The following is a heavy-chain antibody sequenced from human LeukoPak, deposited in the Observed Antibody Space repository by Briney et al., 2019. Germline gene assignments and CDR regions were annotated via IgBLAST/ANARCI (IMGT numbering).Heavy chain of an antibody. CDR2: IYTSGST. V-gene: IGHV4-4*07. D-gene: IGHD3-3*01. Sequence: PSETLSLTCTVSGGSISSYYWSWIRQPGGKGLEWIGRIYTSGSTNYNPSLKSRVTMSVDTSKNQFSLKLSSVTAADTAVYYCAIQYYDFWSGYLDYWGQGTLVTVSS. CDR3: AIQYYDFWSGYLDY. J-gene: IGHJ4*02. CDR1: GGSISSYY.